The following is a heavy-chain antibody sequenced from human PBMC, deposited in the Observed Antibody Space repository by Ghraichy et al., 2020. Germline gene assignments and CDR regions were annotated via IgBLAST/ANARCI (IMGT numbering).Heavy chain of an antibody. CDR1: GSSSIRYG. J-gene: IGHJ5*02. V-gene: IGHV1-18*01. Sequence: ASVKVSCRASGSSSIRYGITWLRQAPGRGLEWMGWISGYNTKTRYAQKFQDRVTVTTDTSTSTSYMELRSLTSDDAAVYYCASSPTLSWLDPWGQGTLVTVS. CDR2: ISGYNTKT. CDR3: ASSPTLSWLDP.